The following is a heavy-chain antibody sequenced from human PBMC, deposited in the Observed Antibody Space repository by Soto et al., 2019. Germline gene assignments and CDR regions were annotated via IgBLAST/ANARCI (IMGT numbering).Heavy chain of an antibody. J-gene: IGHJ1*01. D-gene: IGHD3-22*01. V-gene: IGHV1-69*13. CDR1: GGTFSSYA. Sequence: GASVKVSCKASGGTFSSYAISWVRQAPGQGLEWMGGIIPIFGTANYAQKFQGRVTITADESTSTAYMELSSLRSEDTAVYYCARVGYYYDSSGPNQHWGQGTLVTVSS. CDR2: IIPIFGTA. CDR3: ARVGYYYDSSGPNQH.